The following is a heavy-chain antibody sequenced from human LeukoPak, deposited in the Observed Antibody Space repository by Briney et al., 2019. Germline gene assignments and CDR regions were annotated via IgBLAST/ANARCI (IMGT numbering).Heavy chain of an antibody. CDR2: MNPNSGNT. V-gene: IGHV1-8*03. J-gene: IGHJ5*02. D-gene: IGHD3-16*01. Sequence: GASVKVSCKASGYTFTSYDINWVRQATGQGLEWMGWMNPNSGNTGYAQKFQGRVTITRNTSISTAYMELSSLRSEDTAVYYCAKEERGRPFTTYYDYVWGSFNWFDPWGQGTLVTVSS. CDR1: GYTFTSYD. CDR3: AKEERGRPFTTYYDYVWGSFNWFDP.